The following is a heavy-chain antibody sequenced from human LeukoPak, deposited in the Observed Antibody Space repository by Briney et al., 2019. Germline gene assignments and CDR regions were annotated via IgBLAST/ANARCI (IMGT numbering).Heavy chain of an antibody. D-gene: IGHD6-13*01. CDR2: IRKKVNSYTT. CDR1: GFTFSDHY. V-gene: IGHV3-72*01. Sequence: GGSLRLSCAASGFTFSDHYMDWVRQAPGKGLEWVGRIRKKVNSYTTEYAASVKGRFTISGDDSKNSLYLQMNSLKIEDTAVYYCVRLRQQLVHVDFQHWGQGTLVTVSS. CDR3: VRLRQQLVHVDFQH. J-gene: IGHJ1*01.